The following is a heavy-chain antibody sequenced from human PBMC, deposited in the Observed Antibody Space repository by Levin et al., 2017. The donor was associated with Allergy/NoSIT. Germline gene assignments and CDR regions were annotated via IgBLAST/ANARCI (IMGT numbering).Heavy chain of an antibody. Sequence: SETLSLTCAVSGESMSIYYWSWIRQTPGKGLEWIGEINISGRINYNPSLKSRVTISSDTSKNQFSLKVSSMTAADTAVYYCARGGKEWEPRYLYYYGMDVWGQGTTVTVSS. V-gene: IGHV4-34*01. J-gene: IGHJ6*02. CDR1: GESMSIYY. CDR3: ARGGKEWEPRYLYYYGMDV. D-gene: IGHD1-26*01. CDR2: INISGRI.